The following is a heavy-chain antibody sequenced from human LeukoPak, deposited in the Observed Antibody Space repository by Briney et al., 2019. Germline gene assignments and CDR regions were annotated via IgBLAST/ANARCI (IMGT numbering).Heavy chain of an antibody. Sequence: QTGGSLRLSCAASGFTFSSYSMNWVRQAPGKGLEWVSYISSSSSTIYYADSVKGRFTISRDNAKNSLYLQMNSLRDEDTAVYYCARDPAWGEQQLVLDYWGQGTLVTVSS. D-gene: IGHD6-13*01. CDR2: ISSSSSTI. J-gene: IGHJ4*02. CDR3: ARDPAWGEQQLVLDY. V-gene: IGHV3-48*02. CDR1: GFTFSSYS.